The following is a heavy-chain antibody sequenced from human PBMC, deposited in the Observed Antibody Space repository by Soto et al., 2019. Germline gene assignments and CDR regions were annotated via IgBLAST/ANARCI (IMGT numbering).Heavy chain of an antibody. CDR2: IYYSGST. D-gene: IGHD4-17*01. Sequence: QLQLQESGPGLVKPSETLSLTCTVSGGSISSSSYYWGWIRQPPGKGLEWIGSIYYSGSTYYNPSLKSRVTISVDTSKNQFSLKLSSVTAADTAVYYCARRDYGDIEGDDWYFDLWGRGTLVTVSS. V-gene: IGHV4-39*01. J-gene: IGHJ2*01. CDR3: ARRDYGDIEGDDWYFDL. CDR1: GGSISSSSYY.